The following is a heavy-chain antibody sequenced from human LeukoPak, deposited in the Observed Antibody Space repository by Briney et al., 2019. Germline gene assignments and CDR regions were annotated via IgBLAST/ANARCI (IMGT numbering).Heavy chain of an antibody. D-gene: IGHD6-19*01. V-gene: IGHV3-64*01. CDR1: GSAFSVYS. CDR2: ITNTGGST. J-gene: IGHJ4*02. Sequence: PWGSLRLSCAASGSAFSVYSMEWVRQAPGQGLEFVSGITNTGGSTYYANSVEGRFSISRDNSKNTLYLQMGSLRADDMAVYYCARDGGWRYDYWGQGTLVTVSS. CDR3: ARDGGWRYDY.